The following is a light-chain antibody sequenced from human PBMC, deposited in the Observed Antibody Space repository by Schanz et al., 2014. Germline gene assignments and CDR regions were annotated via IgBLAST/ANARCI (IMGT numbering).Light chain of an antibody. J-gene: IGKJ4*01. Sequence: DIQMTQSPSTLSASVGDRVTITCRASQSISNYLNWYQQQPGRAPKLLIYAASSLQSGVPSRFSGSGSGTDFTLTISSLQPEDFATYYCQQSHSTPLTFGGGTKVETK. V-gene: IGKV1-39*01. CDR2: AAS. CDR3: QQSHSTPLT. CDR1: QSISNY.